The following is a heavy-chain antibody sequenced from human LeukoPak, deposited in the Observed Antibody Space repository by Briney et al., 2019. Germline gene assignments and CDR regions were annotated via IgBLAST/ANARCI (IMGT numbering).Heavy chain of an antibody. V-gene: IGHV4-59*12. Sequence: SETLSLTCTVSGGSISSYYWSWIRQPPGKGLEWIGYIYYSGSTNYNPSLKSRVTISVDTSKNQFSLKLSSVTAADTAVYYCARDGGLEDSSSWYDLDKIDYWGQGTLVTVSS. CDR3: ARDGGLEDSSSWYDLDKIDY. CDR2: IYYSGST. J-gene: IGHJ4*02. D-gene: IGHD6-13*01. CDR1: GGSISSYY.